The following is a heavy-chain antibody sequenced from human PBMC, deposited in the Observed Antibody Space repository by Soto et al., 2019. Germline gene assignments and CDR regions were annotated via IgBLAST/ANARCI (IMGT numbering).Heavy chain of an antibody. J-gene: IGHJ5*02. CDR2: ISAYNGNT. V-gene: IGHV1-18*01. D-gene: IGHD2-2*01. Sequence: ASVKVSCKASGYTFTSYGISWVRQAPGQGLEWMGWISAYNGNTNYAQKLQGRVTMTTDTSTSTAYMELRSLRSDDTAVYYCARAFNILCRSSTSCYPWFDPWGQGTLVTVSS. CDR3: ARAFNILCRSSTSCYPWFDP. CDR1: GYTFTSYG.